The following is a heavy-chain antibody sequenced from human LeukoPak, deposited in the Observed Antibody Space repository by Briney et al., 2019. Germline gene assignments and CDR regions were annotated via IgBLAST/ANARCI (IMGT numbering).Heavy chain of an antibody. CDR2: IKSKTDGEAT. V-gene: IGHV3-15*01. J-gene: IGHJ3*01. CDR1: GFTFTKAW. CDR3: TTNAGSYGIDV. D-gene: IGHD1-26*01. Sequence: GTLRLSCAASGFTFTKAWRRCVRQAPGKGQEWVGRIKSKTDGEATDYAAPVKDRFTISRDDSKDTLYLQMSSLKAEDTAVYYCTTNAGSYGIDVWGQGTMVTVSS.